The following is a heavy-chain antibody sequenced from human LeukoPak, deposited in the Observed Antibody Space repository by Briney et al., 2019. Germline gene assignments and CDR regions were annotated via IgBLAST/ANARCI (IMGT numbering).Heavy chain of an antibody. CDR2: ISSSGSTI. CDR1: EFTFSSYE. V-gene: IGHV3-48*03. Sequence: GGSLRLSCAASEFTFSSYEMNWVRQAPGKGLEWVSYISSSGSTIYYADSVKGRFTISRDNAKNSLYLQMNSLRAEDTAVYYCARDASSDYGDYYYYMDVWGKGTTVTVSS. CDR3: ARDASSDYGDYYYYMDV. D-gene: IGHD4-17*01. J-gene: IGHJ6*03.